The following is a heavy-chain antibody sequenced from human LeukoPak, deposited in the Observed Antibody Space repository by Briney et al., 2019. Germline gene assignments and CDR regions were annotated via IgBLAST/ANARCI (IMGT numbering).Heavy chain of an antibody. J-gene: IGHJ4*02. CDR3: ARLKGDIVVVPAAVFDY. V-gene: IGHV4-61*05. CDR1: GGSISRSSDF. D-gene: IGHD2-2*01. CDR2: IYYSGST. Sequence: SETLSLTCSVSGGSISRSSDFWGWIRQSPGEGLEWIGYIYYSGSTNYNPSLKSRVTISVDTSKNQFSLKLSSVTAADTAVYYCARLKGDIVVVPAAVFDYWGQGTLVTVSS.